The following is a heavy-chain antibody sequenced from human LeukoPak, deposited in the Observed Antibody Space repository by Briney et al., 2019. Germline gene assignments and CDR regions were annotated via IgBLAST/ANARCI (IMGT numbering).Heavy chain of an antibody. CDR2: ISSSGSTI. CDR3: TRGTLNIPGQQGAFDY. Sequence: GGSLRLSCAASGFTFSSYEMNWVRQAPGKGLEWVSYISSSGSTIYYADSVKGRFTISRDNAKNSLYLQMNSLRAEDTAIYYCTRGTLNIPGQQGAFDYWGQGTLVTVSS. D-gene: IGHD1-14*01. CDR1: GFTFSSYE. V-gene: IGHV3-48*03. J-gene: IGHJ4*02.